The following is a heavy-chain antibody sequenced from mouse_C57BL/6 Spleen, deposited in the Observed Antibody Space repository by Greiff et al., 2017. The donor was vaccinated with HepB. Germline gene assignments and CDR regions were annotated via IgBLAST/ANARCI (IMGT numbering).Heavy chain of an antibody. J-gene: IGHJ3*01. CDR1: GYAFSSSW. CDR3: ATHYYGSSTWFAY. CDR2: IYPGDGDT. D-gene: IGHD1-1*01. V-gene: IGHV1-82*01. Sequence: VQLVESGPELVKPGASVKISCKASGYAFSSSWMNWVKQRPGKGLEWIGRIYPGDGDTNYNGKFKGKATLTADKSSSTAYMQLSSLTSEDSAVYFCATHYYGSSTWFAYWGQGTLVTVSA.